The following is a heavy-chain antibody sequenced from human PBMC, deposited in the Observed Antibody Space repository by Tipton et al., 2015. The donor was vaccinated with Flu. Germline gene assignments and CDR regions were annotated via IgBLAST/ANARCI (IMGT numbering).Heavy chain of an antibody. Sequence: GLVKPSETLSLTCAVYGGTFSGYYWTWIRQPPGKRLEWIGEINDSGSANYNPSLKSQVTMSVDTSKNQFSLKVKSVTAADTAVYYCARGTGYGTYFDSWGRGTLVTVSS. D-gene: IGHD5-12*01. CDR2: INDSGSA. CDR1: GGTFSGYY. CDR3: ARGTGYGTYFDS. V-gene: IGHV4-34*01. J-gene: IGHJ4*02.